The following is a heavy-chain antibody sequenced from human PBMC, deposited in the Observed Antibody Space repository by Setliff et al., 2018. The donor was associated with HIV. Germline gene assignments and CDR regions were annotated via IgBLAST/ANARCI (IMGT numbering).Heavy chain of an antibody. Sequence: SETLSLTCSVSGYSINTAYYWGWVRQSPGKGLEWIGGFHHSGSTHYNPSLKSRVTISGQTSNNQFSLQLTSVTAADTAVYYCARGSWGSWRFDYWGQGTLVTVSS. CDR1: GYSINTAYY. V-gene: IGHV4-38-2*02. CDR3: ARGSWGSWRFDY. D-gene: IGHD6-13*01. CDR2: FHHSGST. J-gene: IGHJ4*02.